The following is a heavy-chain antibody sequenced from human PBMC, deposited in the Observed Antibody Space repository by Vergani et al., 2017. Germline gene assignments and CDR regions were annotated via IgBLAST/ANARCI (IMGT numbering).Heavy chain of an antibody. CDR2: IYSGGST. V-gene: IGHV3-53*04. Sequence: VQLQESGPGLVKPSETLSLTCTVSGGSISSYYWSWVRQAPGKGLEWVSVIYSGGSTYYADSVKGRFTISRHNSKNTLYLQMNSLRAEDTAVYYCAKKSRSSWYFAYYYYYMDVWGKGTTVTVSS. CDR1: GGSISSYY. D-gene: IGHD6-13*01. J-gene: IGHJ6*03. CDR3: AKKSRSSWYFAYYYYYMDV.